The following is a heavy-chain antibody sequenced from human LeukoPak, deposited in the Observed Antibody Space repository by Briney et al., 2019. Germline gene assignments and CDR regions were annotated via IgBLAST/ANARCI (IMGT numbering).Heavy chain of an antibody. V-gene: IGHV4-30-4*01. Sequence: SQTLSLTCTVSGGSISSGDYYWSWIRQPPGKGLEWIGYIYYSGSTYYNPSLKSRVTVSVDTSKNQFSLKLSSVTAADTAVYYCARLVSGSLILGGNAFDIWGQGTMVTVSS. J-gene: IGHJ3*02. CDR3: ARLVSGSLILGGNAFDI. CDR1: GGSISSGDYY. D-gene: IGHD3-22*01. CDR2: IYYSGST.